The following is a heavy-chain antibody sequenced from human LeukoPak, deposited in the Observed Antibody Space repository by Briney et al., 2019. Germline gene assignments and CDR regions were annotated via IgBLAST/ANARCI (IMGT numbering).Heavy chain of an antibody. CDR2: INPNSGGT. CDR1: GYTFTGYY. CDR3: ARTGYSYGYGYGMDV. D-gene: IGHD5-18*01. J-gene: IGHJ6*02. Sequence: ASVKVSCKASGYTFTGYYMHWVRQAPGQGLEWMGWINPNSGGTNYAQKFQGWVTMTRDTSISTAYMELSRLRSDDTAVYYCARTGYSYGYGYGMDVWGQGTTVTVSS. V-gene: IGHV1-2*04.